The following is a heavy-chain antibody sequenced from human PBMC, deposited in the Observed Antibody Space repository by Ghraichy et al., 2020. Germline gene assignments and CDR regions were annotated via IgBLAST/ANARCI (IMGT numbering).Heavy chain of an antibody. Sequence: GESLNISCSASGFTFSNYAMHWVRQAPGKGLEYVSAVSSDGGSTYYADSVKYRFTISRDNSKNTLYLQMSSLRAEDTAVYYCVLPVVVITWGQGTLVTVSS. CDR2: VSSDGGST. J-gene: IGHJ4*02. CDR3: VLPVVVIT. V-gene: IGHV3-64D*06. CDR1: GFTFSNYA. D-gene: IGHD3-22*01.